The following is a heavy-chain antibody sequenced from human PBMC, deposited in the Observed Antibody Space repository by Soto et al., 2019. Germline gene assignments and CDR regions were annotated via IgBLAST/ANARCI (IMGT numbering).Heavy chain of an antibody. D-gene: IGHD1-26*01. Sequence: GESLKISCAASGFSFNTYSMNWVRQAPGKGLEWLSYISGTSSTTYYADSVKGRFTISRDNAKNSLYLQMNSLRAEDTALYYCAREAPTIGSQYFQHWGQGTLVTVSS. CDR2: ISGTSSTT. J-gene: IGHJ1*01. CDR3: AREAPTIGSQYFQH. CDR1: GFSFNTYS. V-gene: IGHV3-48*01.